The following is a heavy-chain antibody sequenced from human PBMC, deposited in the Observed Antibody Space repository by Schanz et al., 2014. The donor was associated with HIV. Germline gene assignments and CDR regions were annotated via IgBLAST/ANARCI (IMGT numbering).Heavy chain of an antibody. CDR1: GYTFTGYY. CDR2: INPSSGGT. Sequence: QVQLVQSGAEVKKPGASVKVSCKASGYTFTGYYMHWVRQAPGQGLEWMGWINPSSGGTNYAQKFQGRVTMTRDTSISTAYMELRRLRSDDTAVYYCAREVDIVVVPAAIVGWFDPWGQGTLVTVSS. D-gene: IGHD2-2*03. V-gene: IGHV1-2*02. CDR3: AREVDIVVVPAAIVGWFDP. J-gene: IGHJ5*02.